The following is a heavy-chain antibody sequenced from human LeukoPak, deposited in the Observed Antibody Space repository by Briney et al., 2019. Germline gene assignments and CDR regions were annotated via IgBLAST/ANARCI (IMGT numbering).Heavy chain of an antibody. D-gene: IGHD2/OR15-2a*01. J-gene: IGHJ3*02. Sequence: GGSLRLSCAASGFTFSSYSMNWVRQAPGKGLEWVSSISSSSSYIYYADSVKGRFTISRDNAKNSLYLQMNSLRAEDTAVYYCARQDTSQALYAFDIWGQGTMVTVSS. CDR2: ISSSSSYI. CDR1: GFTFSSYS. V-gene: IGHV3-21*01. CDR3: ARQDTSQALYAFDI.